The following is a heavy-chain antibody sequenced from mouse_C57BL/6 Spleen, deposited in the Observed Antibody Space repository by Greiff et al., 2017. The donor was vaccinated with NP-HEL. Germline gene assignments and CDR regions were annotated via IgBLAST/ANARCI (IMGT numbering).Heavy chain of an antibody. J-gene: IGHJ3*01. V-gene: IGHV1-81*01. D-gene: IGHD3-2*01. CDR2: IYPRSGNT. Sequence: QVQLQQSGAELARPGASVKLSCKASGYTFTSYGLSWVKQRTGQGLEWIGKIYPRSGNTYYSEKFKDKATLTADKSSSKAYMELRSLTSEDSAVYFCARGGQLAYEAWFAYWGQGTLVTVSA. CDR1: GYTFTSYG. CDR3: ARGGQLAYEAWFAY.